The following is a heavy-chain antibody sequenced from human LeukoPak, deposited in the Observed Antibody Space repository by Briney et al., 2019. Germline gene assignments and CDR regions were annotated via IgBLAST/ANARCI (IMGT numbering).Heavy chain of an antibody. D-gene: IGHD3-16*01. CDR3: ATFRGDY. V-gene: IGHV3-53*01. J-gene: IGHJ4*02. CDR2: IYGDGST. CDR1: GFSVSNNY. Sequence: GGSLRLSCVVSGFSVSNNYVSWVRQAPGKGLEWVSNIYGDGSTNYADSVRGRFTISRDNSKNTYYLQMNSLRAEDTAVYYCATFRGDYWGQGTLVTVSS.